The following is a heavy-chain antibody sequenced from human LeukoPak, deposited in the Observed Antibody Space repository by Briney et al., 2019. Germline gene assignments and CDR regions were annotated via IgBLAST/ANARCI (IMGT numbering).Heavy chain of an antibody. D-gene: IGHD3-10*01. CDR2: IIPILGIA. V-gene: IGHV1-69*04. J-gene: IGHJ6*03. Sequence: ASVKVSCKASGGTFSSYTISWVRQAPGQGLEWMGRIIPILGIANYAQKSQGRVTITADKSTSTAYMELSSLRSEDTAVYYCARDRAPRGSYYMDVWGKGTTVTVSS. CDR1: GGTFSSYT. CDR3: ARDRAPRGSYYMDV.